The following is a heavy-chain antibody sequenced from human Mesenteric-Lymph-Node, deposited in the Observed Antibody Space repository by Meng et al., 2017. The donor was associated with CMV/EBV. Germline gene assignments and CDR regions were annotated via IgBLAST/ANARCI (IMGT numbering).Heavy chain of an antibody. CDR2: ISSSGSTI. J-gene: IGHJ6*02. CDR3: ARDARGYYDFWSGYYGMDV. CDR1: GFTFSGSA. Sequence: GESLKISCAASGFTFSGSAMHWVRQASGKGLEWVSYISSSGSTIYYADSVKGRFTISRDNAKNSLYLQMNSLRAEDTAAYYCARDARGYYDFWSGYYGMDVWGQGTTVTVSS. D-gene: IGHD3-3*01. V-gene: IGHV3-48*03.